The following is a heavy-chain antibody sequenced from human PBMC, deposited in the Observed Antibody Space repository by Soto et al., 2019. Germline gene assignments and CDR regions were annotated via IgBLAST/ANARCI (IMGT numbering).Heavy chain of an antibody. Sequence: GGSLRLSCAASGFTFDDYAMHWVRQAPGKGLEWVSGISWNSGSIGYADSVKGRFTISRDNAKNSLYLQMNSLRAEDTALYYCANAPDTYCGGDCYWSWGQGTLVTVSS. CDR3: ANAPDTYCGGDCYWS. CDR1: GFTFDDYA. J-gene: IGHJ5*02. V-gene: IGHV3-9*01. CDR2: ISWNSGSI. D-gene: IGHD2-21*01.